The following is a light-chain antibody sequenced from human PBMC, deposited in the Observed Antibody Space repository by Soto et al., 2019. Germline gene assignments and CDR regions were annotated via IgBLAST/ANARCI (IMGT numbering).Light chain of an antibody. J-gene: IGLJ1*01. CDR3: SSYSVSSTRYV. Sequence: QSALTQPASVSGSPGQSITISCTGTSSDVGSYNHVSWYQQHPAKAPKLIIYEVSKRPSGISTHFSGSKSGNTASLTISGLQAEDEDDDYCSSYSVSSTRYVIGTGTKLTVL. CDR1: SSDVGSYNH. CDR2: EVS. V-gene: IGLV2-23*02.